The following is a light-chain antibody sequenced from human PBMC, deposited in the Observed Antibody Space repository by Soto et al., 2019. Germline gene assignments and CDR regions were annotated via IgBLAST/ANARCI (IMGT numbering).Light chain of an antibody. Sequence: QSVLTQPASVSGSPGQSITISCTGTSSEVGGYNYVSWYQQHPGKAPKLMIYDVSNRPSGVSNRFSGSKSGNTASLTISGLQAEDEAYYYCSSYTSSSTLYVFGTGTKVTV. CDR3: SSYTSSSTLYV. V-gene: IGLV2-14*01. CDR1: SSEVGGYNY. CDR2: DVS. J-gene: IGLJ1*01.